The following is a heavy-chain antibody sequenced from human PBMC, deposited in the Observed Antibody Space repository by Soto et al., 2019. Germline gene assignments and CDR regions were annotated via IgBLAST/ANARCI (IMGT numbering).Heavy chain of an antibody. CDR1: GASISGFY. J-gene: IGHJ5*02. CDR2: IYATGTT. D-gene: IGHD1-1*01. V-gene: IGHV4-4*07. CDR3: VRDGTKTLRDWFDP. Sequence: TLSLTCTVSGASISGFYWSWIRKSAGKGLEWIGRIYATGTTDYNPSLKSRVMMSVDTSKKQFSLKLRSVTAADTAVYYCVRDGTKTLRDWFDPWGQGTSVTVSS.